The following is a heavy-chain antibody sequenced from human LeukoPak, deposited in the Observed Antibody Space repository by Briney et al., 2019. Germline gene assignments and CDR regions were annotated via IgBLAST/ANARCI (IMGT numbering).Heavy chain of an antibody. CDR2: ISSSSSYI. CDR1: GFTFSSYS. V-gene: IGHV3-21*01. J-gene: IGHJ4*02. CDR3: ARGSGSYSVDFDY. D-gene: IGHD1-26*01. Sequence: GGSLRLSCAASGFTFSSYSMNWVRQASGKGLEWVSSISSSSSYIYYADSVKGRFTISRDNAKNSLYLQMNSLRAEDTAVYYCARGSGSYSVDFDYWGQGTLVTVSS.